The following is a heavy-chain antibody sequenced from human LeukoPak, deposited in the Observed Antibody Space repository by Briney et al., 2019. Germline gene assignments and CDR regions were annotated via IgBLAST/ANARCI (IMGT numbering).Heavy chain of an antibody. D-gene: IGHD1-26*01. CDR2: ISSSGSTI. Sequence: NPGGSLRLSCAASGFTFSDYYMSWIRQAPGKGLEWVSYISSSGSTIYYADSVKGRFTISRDNAKNTLYLQMNSLRTEDTAVYFCARTRPGSQPACFDYWGQGTLVTVSS. CDR3: ARTRPGSQPACFDY. CDR1: GFTFSDYY. V-gene: IGHV3-11*04. J-gene: IGHJ4*02.